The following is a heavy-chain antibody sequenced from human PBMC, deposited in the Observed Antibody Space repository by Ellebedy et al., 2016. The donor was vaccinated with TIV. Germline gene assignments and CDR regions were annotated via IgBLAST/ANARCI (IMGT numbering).Heavy chain of an antibody. V-gene: IGHV2-70*01. CDR3: ARAYGAPYCSGGSCYLAYYYYGMDV. Sequence: SGPTLVXPTQTLTLTCTFSGFSLSTSGMCVSWIRQPPGKALEWLALIDWDDDKYYSTSLKTRLTISKDTSKNQVVLTMTNMDPVDTATYYCARAYGAPYCSGGSCYLAYYYYGMDVWGQGTTVTVSS. J-gene: IGHJ6*02. CDR2: IDWDDDK. D-gene: IGHD2-15*01. CDR1: GFSLSTSGMC.